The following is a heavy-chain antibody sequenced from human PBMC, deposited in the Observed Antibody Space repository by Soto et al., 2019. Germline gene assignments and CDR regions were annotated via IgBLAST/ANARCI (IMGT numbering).Heavy chain of an antibody. V-gene: IGHV4-31*03. D-gene: IGHD4-4*01. Sequence: SETLSLTCTVSGGSISSGGYYWSWIRQHPGKGLEWIGYIYYSGSTYYNPSLKSRVTISVDTSKNQFSLKLSSVTAADTAVYYCARDYSNYPGGGMDVWGQGTTVTVSS. CDR3: ARDYSNYPGGGMDV. CDR1: GGSISSGGYY. CDR2: IYYSGST. J-gene: IGHJ6*02.